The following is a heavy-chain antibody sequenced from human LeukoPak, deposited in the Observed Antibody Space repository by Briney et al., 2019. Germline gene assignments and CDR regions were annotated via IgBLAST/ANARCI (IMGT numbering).Heavy chain of an antibody. Sequence: SVKVSCKASGGTFSSYAISWVRQAPGQGLEWMGGIIPIFGTANYAQKFQGRVTITTDESTSTAYMELSSVTAADTAVYYCACGGSYASGWFDPWGQGTLVTVSS. CDR3: ACGGSYASGWFDP. V-gene: IGHV1-69*05. D-gene: IGHD1-26*01. J-gene: IGHJ5*02. CDR2: IIPIFGTA. CDR1: GGTFSSYA.